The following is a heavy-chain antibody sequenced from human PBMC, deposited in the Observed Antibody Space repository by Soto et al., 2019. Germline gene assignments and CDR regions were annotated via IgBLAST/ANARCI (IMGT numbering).Heavy chain of an antibody. J-gene: IGHJ4*02. V-gene: IGHV3-33*01. CDR3: ARAYAPTIAVAGTDY. CDR1: GFTFSSYG. CDR2: IWYDGSNK. D-gene: IGHD6-19*01. Sequence: QVQLVESGGGVVQPGRPLRLSCAASGFTFSSYGMHWVRQAPGKGLEWVAVIWYDGSNKYYADSVKGRFTISRDNSKNTLYLQMNSLRAEDTAVYYCARAYAPTIAVAGTDYWGQGTLVTVSS.